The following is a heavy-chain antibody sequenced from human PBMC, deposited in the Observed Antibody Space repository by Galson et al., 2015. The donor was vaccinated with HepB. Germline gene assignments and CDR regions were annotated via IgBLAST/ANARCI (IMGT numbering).Heavy chain of an antibody. Sequence: SLRLSCAASGFTFSSYAMTWVRQAPGRGPEWVSSISGSGIGTHYAGSVRGRFTLSRDNSKNMLYLQMKSLRAEDTAVYYCAKDIYPAHAPVDPRPGWFDTWGQGTLVTVSS. D-gene: IGHD2-21*01. CDR3: AKDIYPAHAPVDPRPGWFDT. J-gene: IGHJ5*02. V-gene: IGHV3-23*01. CDR1: GFTFSSYA. CDR2: ISGSGIGT.